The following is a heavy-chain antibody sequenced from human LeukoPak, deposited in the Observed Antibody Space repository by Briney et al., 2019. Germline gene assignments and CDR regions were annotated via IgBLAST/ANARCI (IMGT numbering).Heavy chain of an antibody. CDR1: GGSISSGDYY. J-gene: IGHJ4*02. D-gene: IGHD3-22*01. V-gene: IGHV4-30-4*01. CDR3: ARVDDSSGYYYFDY. CDR2: IYYSGST. Sequence: SETLSLTCTVSGGSISSGDYYWSWIRQPPGKGLEWIGYIYYSGSTYYNPSLKSRVTISVDTSKNQFSLKLSSVTAADTAVYYCARVDDSSGYYYFDYWGQGTLVTVSS.